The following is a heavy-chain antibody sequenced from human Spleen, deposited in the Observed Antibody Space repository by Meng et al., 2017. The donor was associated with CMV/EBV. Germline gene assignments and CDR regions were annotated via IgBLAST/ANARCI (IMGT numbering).Heavy chain of an antibody. CDR1: GFTFSSYR. CDR2: ISSESAYT. J-gene: IGHJ4*02. CDR3: ARDSSGYQYGVGPPFDY. D-gene: IGHD6-25*01. V-gene: IGHV3-21*01. Sequence: LSLTCAASGFTFSSYRLNWVRQAPGKGLEWVSSISSESAYTDHADSVKGRFTISRDNDENSLYLQMNSLRAEDTAVYFCARDSSGYQYGVGPPFDYWGQGTPVTVSS.